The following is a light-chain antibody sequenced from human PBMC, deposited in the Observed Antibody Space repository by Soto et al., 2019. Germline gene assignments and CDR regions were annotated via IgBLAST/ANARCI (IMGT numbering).Light chain of an antibody. Sequence: QSVLTQPPSASGTPGQRVTISCSGSSSNIGSNTVNWYQQLPGTAPKLLIYSNNQRPSGVPDRFSGSKAGTSASLAISGLQSEDEADDYCAAWDDSLNGGVFGGGTKLPVL. V-gene: IGLV1-44*01. J-gene: IGLJ3*02. CDR2: SNN. CDR3: AAWDDSLNGGV. CDR1: SSNIGSNT.